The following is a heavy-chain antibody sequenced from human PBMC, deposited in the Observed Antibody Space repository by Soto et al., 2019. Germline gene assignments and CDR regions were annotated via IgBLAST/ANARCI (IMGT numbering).Heavy chain of an antibody. D-gene: IGHD2-21*02. V-gene: IGHV4-31*11. Sequence: SETLSLTCAVSGGSISSGGYYWSWIRQRPGKGLEWIGYIYYSGSTFYNPSLKSRVTISVDMSQNQFSLRLSSVTAADTAVYYCAREDRSDSFCDSCGQGTQVTVSA. CDR2: IYYSGST. CDR3: AREDRSDSFCDS. J-gene: IGHJ4*02. CDR1: GGSISSGGYY.